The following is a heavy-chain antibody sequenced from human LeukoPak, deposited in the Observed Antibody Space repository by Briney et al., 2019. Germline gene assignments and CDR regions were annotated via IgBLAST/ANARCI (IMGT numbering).Heavy chain of an antibody. CDR3: AREEIAVAGPIEY. D-gene: IGHD6-19*01. CDR1: AYSLSSGYF. J-gene: IGHJ4*02. V-gene: IGHV4-38-2*02. CDR2: IYHSGST. Sequence: SETLSLTCTVSAYSLSSGYFWGWIRQPPGKGLEWIGSIYHSGSTYYNPSLKSRVTISVDTSKNQFSLKLSSVTAADTAVYYCAREEIAVAGPIEYWGQGTLVTVSS.